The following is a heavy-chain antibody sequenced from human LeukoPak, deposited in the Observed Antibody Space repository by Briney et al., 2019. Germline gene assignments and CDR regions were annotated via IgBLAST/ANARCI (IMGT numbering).Heavy chain of an antibody. D-gene: IGHD2-2*01. CDR3: AKDGSVPADRYNWFDP. Sequence: PGGSLRLSCAASGFTFSSYAMRWVRQAPGKGLEWVSTISASGGSTYYADSVKGRFTISRDNSKNTLYLQMNSMRVEDTAVYYCAKDGSVPADRYNWFDPWGQGTLVTVSS. CDR2: ISASGGST. V-gene: IGHV3-23*01. CDR1: GFTFSSYA. J-gene: IGHJ5*02.